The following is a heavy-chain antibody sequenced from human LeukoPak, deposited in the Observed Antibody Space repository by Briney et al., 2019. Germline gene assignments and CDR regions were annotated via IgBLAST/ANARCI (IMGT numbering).Heavy chain of an antibody. CDR1: GFTFSSYA. CDR2: ISGSGGST. V-gene: IGHV3-23*01. CDR3: AKDAAPRGYSGYDAYYFDY. Sequence: PGGSLRLSCAASGFTFSSYAMSWVRQAPGKGLEWVSAISGSGGSTYYADSVKGRFTISRDNSKNTLYLQMNSLRAEDTAVYYCAKDAAPRGYSGYDAYYFDYWGQGTLVTVSS. D-gene: IGHD5-12*01. J-gene: IGHJ4*02.